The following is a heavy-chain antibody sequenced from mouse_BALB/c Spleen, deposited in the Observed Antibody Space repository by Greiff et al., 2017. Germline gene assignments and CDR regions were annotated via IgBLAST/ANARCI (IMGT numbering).Heavy chain of an antibody. J-gene: IGHJ4*01. Sequence: VQLVESGPGLVQPSQSLSITCTVSGFSLTSYGVHWVRQSPGKGLEWLGVIWSGGSTDYNAAFISRLSISKDNSKSQVFFKMNSLQANDTAIYYCARFYDGYHYAMDYWGQGTSVTVSS. CDR1: GFSLTSYG. CDR2: IWSGGST. V-gene: IGHV2-2*02. D-gene: IGHD2-3*01. CDR3: ARFYDGYHYAMDY.